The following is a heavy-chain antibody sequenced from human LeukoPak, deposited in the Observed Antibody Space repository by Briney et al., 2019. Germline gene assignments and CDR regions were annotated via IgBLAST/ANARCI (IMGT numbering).Heavy chain of an antibody. J-gene: IGHJ4*02. Sequence: PGGPLRLSCVASGFTFSTYSMNWVRQAPGKGLEWVSSISSSSSHIYYADSVKGRFTISRDNAKNSLYLQMNSLRAEDTAVYYCASTSGPYCSSTSCYQIYWGQGTLVTVSS. D-gene: IGHD2-2*01. CDR2: ISSSSSHI. CDR1: GFTFSTYS. V-gene: IGHV3-21*04. CDR3: ASTSGPYCSSTSCYQIY.